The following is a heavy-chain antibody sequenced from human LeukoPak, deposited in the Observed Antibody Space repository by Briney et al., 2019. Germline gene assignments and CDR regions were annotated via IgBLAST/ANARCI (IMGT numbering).Heavy chain of an antibody. CDR2: IYYSGST. D-gene: IGHD2-15*01. J-gene: IGHJ3*02. CDR3: ARVISGNAFDI. CDR1: GGSISSTSYY. Sequence: PSETLSLTCTVSGGSISSTSYYWGWIRQTPGKGLEWIGSIYYSGSTNYNPSLKGRVSISADTSKNQFSLKVTSVTAADTAVYYCARVISGNAFDIWGQGTMVTVSS. V-gene: IGHV4-39*07.